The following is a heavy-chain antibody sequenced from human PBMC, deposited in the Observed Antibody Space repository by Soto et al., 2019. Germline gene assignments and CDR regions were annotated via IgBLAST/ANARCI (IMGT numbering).Heavy chain of an antibody. D-gene: IGHD3-9*01. CDR1: GFTFSSYG. Sequence: GGSLRLSCAASGFTFSSYGMHWVRQAPGKGLEWVAVISYDGSNKYYADSVKGRFTISRDNSKNTLYLQMNSLRAEDTAVYYCAKDLTFPYYDILTGYRDTPHAGFEYWGQGTLVTVSS. CDR2: ISYDGSNK. V-gene: IGHV3-30*18. CDR3: AKDLTFPYYDILTGYRDTPHAGFEY. J-gene: IGHJ4*02.